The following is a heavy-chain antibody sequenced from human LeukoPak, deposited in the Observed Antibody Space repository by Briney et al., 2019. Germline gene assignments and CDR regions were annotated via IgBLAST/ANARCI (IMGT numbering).Heavy chain of an antibody. V-gene: IGHV3-30*02. CDR2: IRYDGSIK. D-gene: IGHD2-15*01. CDR1: GIIFSSYG. J-gene: IGHJ6*03. Sequence: GGSLRLSCAASGIIFSSYGMHWVRQAPGKGLEWVAFIRYDGSIKYYADSVKGRFTISRDHSKNTLYLQMNSLRCEDTAVYYCAKDARRVRDIGVVFGRGRGYMDVWGKGTTATISS. CDR3: AKDARRVRDIGVVFGRGRGYMDV.